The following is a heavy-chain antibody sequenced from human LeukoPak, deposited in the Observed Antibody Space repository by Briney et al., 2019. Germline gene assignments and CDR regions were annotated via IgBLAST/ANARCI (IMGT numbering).Heavy chain of an antibody. D-gene: IGHD6-13*01. V-gene: IGHV3-73*01. CDR3: TRHTIAASGTAGDC. Sequence: GGSLRLSCAASGFNFGGSAIHWVRQASGKGLEWVGRIRTKANNYATAYAASVQGRFTISRDDSKTTAYLQMDTLKREDTAVYYCTRHTIAASGTAGDCWGQGTLVTVSS. J-gene: IGHJ4*02. CDR2: IRTKANNYAT. CDR1: GFNFGGSA.